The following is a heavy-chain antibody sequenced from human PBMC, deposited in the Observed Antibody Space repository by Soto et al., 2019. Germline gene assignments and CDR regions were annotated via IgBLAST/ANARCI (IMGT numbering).Heavy chain of an antibody. Sequence: QVQLVQPGAEVKNPGSSVKVSCKAPGGTFSTYAISWVRQAPGQGLEWMGGVIPIFGTPKYAQKFQGRVTITADESTSTGYMELRSLRSEDTAVYYCARSQGGSSSLDIYYYYYYGMDVWGQGTTVTVSS. J-gene: IGHJ6*02. CDR2: VIPIFGTP. D-gene: IGHD2-15*01. V-gene: IGHV1-69*01. CDR1: GGTFSTYA. CDR3: ARSQGGSSSLDIYYYYYYGMDV.